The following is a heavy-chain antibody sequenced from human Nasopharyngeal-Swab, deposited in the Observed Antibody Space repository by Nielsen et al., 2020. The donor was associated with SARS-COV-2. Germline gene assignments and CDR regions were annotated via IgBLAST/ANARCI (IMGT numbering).Heavy chain of an antibody. J-gene: IGHJ4*02. CDR1: GFTFSDAW. Sequence: GGSLRLSCAASGFTFSDAWMNWVRPAPGKGLEWVGRIKRKGDGGARDYAAPVKGRFTISRDDSKSTLYLQMNSLKTEDTAVYYCARVGICHNDWCGSYDSWGQGTLVTVSS. D-gene: IGHD3-9*01. V-gene: IGHV3-15*07. CDR2: IKRKGDGGAR. CDR3: ARVGICHNDWCGSYDS.